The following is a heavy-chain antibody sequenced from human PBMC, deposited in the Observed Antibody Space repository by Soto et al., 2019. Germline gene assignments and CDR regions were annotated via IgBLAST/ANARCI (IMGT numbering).Heavy chain of an antibody. CDR3: ATMAKFGSLNSFDP. CDR2: MNPGIGDA. CDR1: GDSFTNND. Sequence: AASVKVSCKASGDSFTNNDVSWVRQATGQGLEWMGGMNPGIGDAGYAQKFQGRVTITRDVSIGTAYMELSGLRSEDTAIYYSATMAKFGSLNSFDPWGQGTLVTVSS. D-gene: IGHD3-16*01. V-gene: IGHV1-8*01. J-gene: IGHJ5*02.